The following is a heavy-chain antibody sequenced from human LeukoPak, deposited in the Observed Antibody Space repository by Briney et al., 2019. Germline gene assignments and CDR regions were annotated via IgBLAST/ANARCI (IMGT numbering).Heavy chain of an antibody. CDR2: IYTSGST. CDR3: ARGDPKYYFDY. V-gene: IGHV4-61*02. J-gene: IGHJ4*02. Sequence: SETLSLTCTVSGGSISSGSYYWSWIRQPAGKGLEWIGRIYTSGSTNYNPSLKSRVTISVDRSKNQFSLKLSSVTAADTAVYYCARGDPKYYFDYWGQGTLVTVSS. CDR1: GGSISSGSYY.